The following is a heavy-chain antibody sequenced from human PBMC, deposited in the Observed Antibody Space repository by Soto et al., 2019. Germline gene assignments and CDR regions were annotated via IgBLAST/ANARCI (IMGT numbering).Heavy chain of an antibody. CDR2: IFDSGST. CDR3: AREIIPLPTDWYFDL. V-gene: IGHV4-30-4*01. J-gene: IGHJ2*01. CDR1: GGSISGGVYY. Sequence: QVQLQESGPGLVKPSQTLSLTCTVSGGSISGGVYYWSWIRQPPGKGLEWIGYIFDSGSTYYNPSLKSRVTISVDPSKNQFSLRLSAVTAAATAVYYCAREIIPLPTDWYFDLWGRGTLVTVSS. D-gene: IGHD2-15*01.